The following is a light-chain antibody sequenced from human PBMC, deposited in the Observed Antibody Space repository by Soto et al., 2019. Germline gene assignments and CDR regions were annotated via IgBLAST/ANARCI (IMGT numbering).Light chain of an antibody. CDR3: QSYDRSLSGSGVV. Sequence: QSVLTQPPSVSGAPGQRVTISCTGSSSNIGARYDVHWYQRLPGTAPKLLIYGNSNRPSGVPDRFSGSKSGTSASLAITGLQAEDEADYYCQSYDRSLSGSGVVFGGGTKLTVL. CDR2: GNS. J-gene: IGLJ2*01. V-gene: IGLV1-40*01. CDR1: SSNIGARYD.